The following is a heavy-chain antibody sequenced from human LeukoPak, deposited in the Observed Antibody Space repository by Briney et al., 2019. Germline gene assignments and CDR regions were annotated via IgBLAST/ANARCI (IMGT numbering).Heavy chain of an antibody. V-gene: IGHV4-59*01. Sequence: SETLSLTCTVSGGSISSYYWSWIRQPPGKGLEWIGYIYYSGSTNYNPSLKSRVTISVDTSKNQFSLKLSSVTAADTAVYYCARESDYYYYGRDVWGQGTTVTVSS. CDR1: GGSISSYY. CDR3: ARESDYYYYGRDV. J-gene: IGHJ6*02. CDR2: IYYSGST.